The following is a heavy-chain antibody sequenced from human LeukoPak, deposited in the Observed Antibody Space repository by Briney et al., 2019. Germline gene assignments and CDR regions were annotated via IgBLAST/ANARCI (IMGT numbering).Heavy chain of an antibody. CDR3: ARLATAGYSYGSLDY. D-gene: IGHD5-18*01. Sequence: SETLSLTCTVSGGSISGHFLSWIRQPPGKGLEWIGYIYYSGSTNSNPSLLSRVTISVDMSKNQFSLRLSSVTAADTAVYYCARLATAGYSYGSLDYWGQGTLVTVSS. V-gene: IGHV4-59*08. CDR1: GGSISGHF. J-gene: IGHJ4*02. CDR2: IYYSGST.